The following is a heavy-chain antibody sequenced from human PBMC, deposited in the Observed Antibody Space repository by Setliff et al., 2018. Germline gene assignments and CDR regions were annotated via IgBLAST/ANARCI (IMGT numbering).Heavy chain of an antibody. D-gene: IGHD6-25*01. Sequence: PRGVLRLSCVASGFTFKNYGMHWVRQAPGKGLEWVATIKDGGTEKYYVDSVKGRFTISRDNARNSLYLQMQSLRAEDTAVYYCAKSGQTSPYYYYYLDVWGKGTTVTVS. V-gene: IGHV3-7*01. CDR3: AKSGQTSPYYYYYLDV. CDR1: GFTFKNYG. CDR2: IKDGGTEK. J-gene: IGHJ6*03.